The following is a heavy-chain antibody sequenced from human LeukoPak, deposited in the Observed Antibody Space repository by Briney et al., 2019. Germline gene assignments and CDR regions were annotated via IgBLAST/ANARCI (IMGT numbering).Heavy chain of an antibody. Sequence: PSETLSFTCTVSGGSISSSSYYWGWIRQPPGKGLEWIGRIYYSGSTYYNPSLKTRVTISVATSTNQFSCKLSSVNAADKAVYYCARGCGYRYGSVDDWGQGTLVTVSS. J-gene: IGHJ4*02. CDR1: GGSISSSSYY. D-gene: IGHD5-18*01. CDR3: ARGCGYRYGSVDD. CDR2: IYYSGST. V-gene: IGHV4-39*01.